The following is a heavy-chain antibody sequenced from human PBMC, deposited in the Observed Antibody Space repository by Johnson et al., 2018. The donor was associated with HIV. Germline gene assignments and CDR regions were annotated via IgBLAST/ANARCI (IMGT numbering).Heavy chain of an antibody. CDR1: GFTFSDYY. D-gene: IGHD3-10*01. Sequence: VQLVESGGGLVKPGGSLRLSCAASGFTFSDYYMSWIRQAPGKGLEWVANIKQDGSEKYYVDSVKGRFTISRDNSKNTLYLQLNPLRTEDTAVYYCANLAGSDAFDIWGQGTMVTVSS. V-gene: IGHV3-7*01. CDR2: IKQDGSEK. J-gene: IGHJ3*02. CDR3: ANLAGSDAFDI.